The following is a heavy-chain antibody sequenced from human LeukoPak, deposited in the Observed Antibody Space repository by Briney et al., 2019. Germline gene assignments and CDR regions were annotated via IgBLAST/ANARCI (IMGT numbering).Heavy chain of an antibody. V-gene: IGHV3-7*03. Sequence: GGSLRLSCTASGFTFSNFWMGWVRQAPGKGLEWVANIKQDETEKFYLGSVKGRFTISRDNAKNSLYLQMNSLRAEDTALYYCAKDGYCSGGSCHIADYYGMDVWGQGTTVTVSS. J-gene: IGHJ6*02. D-gene: IGHD2-15*01. CDR3: AKDGYCSGGSCHIADYYGMDV. CDR2: IKQDETEK. CDR1: GFTFSNFW.